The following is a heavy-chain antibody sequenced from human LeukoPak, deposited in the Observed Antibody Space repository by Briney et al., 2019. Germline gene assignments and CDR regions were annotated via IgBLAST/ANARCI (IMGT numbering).Heavy chain of an antibody. V-gene: IGHV3-48*03. J-gene: IGHJ5*01. Sequence: GGSLRLSCAASAFSLSNYEMNWVRQAPGKGLEWVSHIRSTDGSVYYADSVKGRFTTSRDHTKNSLYLQMNSLRDEDTAVYYCAVEGYCSGGSCYTNWFDSWGQGTLVTVSS. CDR2: IRSTDGSV. CDR1: AFSLSNYE. D-gene: IGHD2-15*01. CDR3: AVEGYCSGGSCYTNWFDS.